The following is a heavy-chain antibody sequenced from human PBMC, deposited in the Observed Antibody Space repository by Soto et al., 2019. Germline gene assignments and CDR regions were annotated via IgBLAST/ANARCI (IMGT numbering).Heavy chain of an antibody. CDR2: ISGSGGST. CDR3: AKDSSSRAVVPAVQGFDP. V-gene: IGHV3-23*01. D-gene: IGHD2-2*01. CDR1: GFTFSSYA. J-gene: IGHJ5*02. Sequence: PGGSLRLSCAASGFTFSSYAMSWVRQAPGKGLEWVSAISGSGGSTYYADSVKGRFTISRDNSKNTLYLQMNSLRAEDTAVYYCAKDSSSRAVVPAVQGFDPWGQGTLVTVSS.